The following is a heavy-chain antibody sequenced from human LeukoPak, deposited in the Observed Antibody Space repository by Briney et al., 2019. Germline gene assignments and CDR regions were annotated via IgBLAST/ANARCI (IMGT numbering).Heavy chain of an antibody. D-gene: IGHD3-16*02. CDR2: MNPNSGNT. CDR3: ARGRPRLRLGELSSHFDY. Sequence: ASVKVSCKASGSTFTSYDINWVRQATGQGLEWMGWMNPNSGNTGYAQKFQGRVTMTRNTSISTAYMELSSLRSEDTAVYYCARGRPRLRLGELSSHFDYWGQGTLVTVSS. V-gene: IGHV1-8*01. J-gene: IGHJ4*02. CDR1: GSTFTSYD.